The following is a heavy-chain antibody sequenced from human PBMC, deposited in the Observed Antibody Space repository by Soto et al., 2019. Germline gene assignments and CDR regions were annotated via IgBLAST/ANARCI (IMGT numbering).Heavy chain of an antibody. D-gene: IGHD3-9*01. CDR2: IYYSGST. CDR1: NGSIVNYY. V-gene: IGHV4-59*01. Sequence: QVQLQESGPGLVKPSETLSLTCTVSNGSIVNYYWSWIRQPPGKGLEWIGFIYYSGSTNYNPSLKSRCTISVDMSKHQHSLRLSSVTAADTAVYYCASRLTEATTTGDGFDIWGQGTMVTVSS. CDR3: ASRLTEATTTGDGFDI. J-gene: IGHJ3*02.